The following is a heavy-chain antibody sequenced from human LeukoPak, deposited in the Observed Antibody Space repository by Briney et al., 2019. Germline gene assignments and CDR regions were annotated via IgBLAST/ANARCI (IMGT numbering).Heavy chain of an antibody. J-gene: IGHJ4*02. CDR2: ISYDGSNK. CDR1: GFTFSSYA. CDR3: ARVEAAAGDPDDY. Sequence: PGGSLRLSCAASGFTFSSYAMHWVRQAPGKGLEGVAVISYDGSNKYYADSVKGRFTISRDNSKNTLYLQMNSLRAEDTAVYYCARVEAAAGDPDDYWGQGTLVTVSS. D-gene: IGHD6-13*01. V-gene: IGHV3-30*04.